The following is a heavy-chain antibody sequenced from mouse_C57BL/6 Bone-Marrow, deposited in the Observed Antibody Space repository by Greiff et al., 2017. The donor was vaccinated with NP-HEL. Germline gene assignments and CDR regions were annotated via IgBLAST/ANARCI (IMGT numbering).Heavy chain of an antibody. Sequence: EVKLQESGAELVRPGASVKLSCTASGFNIKDDYMHWVKQRPEQGLEWIGWIDPENGDTEYASKFQGKATITADTSSNTAYLQLSSLTSEDTAVYYCTTRYRGGYWGQGTTLTVSS. CDR1: GFNIKDDY. J-gene: IGHJ2*01. V-gene: IGHV14-4*01. D-gene: IGHD2-14*01. CDR3: TTRYRGGY. CDR2: IDPENGDT.